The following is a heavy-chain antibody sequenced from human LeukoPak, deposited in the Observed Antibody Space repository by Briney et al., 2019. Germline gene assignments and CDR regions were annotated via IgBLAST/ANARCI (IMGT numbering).Heavy chain of an antibody. D-gene: IGHD6-13*01. CDR3: AVYAAAGNYYYYGMDV. CDR1: GYSFTSYW. CDR2: IDPSDSYT. Sequence: TGESLKISCKGSGYSFTSYWISWVRQMPGKGLEWMGRIDPSDSYTNYSPSFQGHVTISAGKSISTAYLQWSSLKASDTAMYYCAVYAAAGNYYYYGMDVWGQGTTVTVSS. V-gene: IGHV5-10-1*01. J-gene: IGHJ6*02.